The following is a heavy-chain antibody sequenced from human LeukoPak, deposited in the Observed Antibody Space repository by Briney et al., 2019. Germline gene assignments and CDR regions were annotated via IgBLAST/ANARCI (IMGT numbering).Heavy chain of an antibody. CDR2: ISSSSSYI. CDR3: ARTSPDRNWFDP. J-gene: IGHJ5*02. V-gene: IGHV3-21*01. Sequence: GGSLRLSCAASGFTVSGNYMTWVRQAPGKGLEWVSSISSSSSYIYYADSVKGRFTISRDNAKNSLYLQMNSLRAEDTAVYYCARTSPDRNWFDPWGQGTLVTVSS. CDR1: GFTVSGNY.